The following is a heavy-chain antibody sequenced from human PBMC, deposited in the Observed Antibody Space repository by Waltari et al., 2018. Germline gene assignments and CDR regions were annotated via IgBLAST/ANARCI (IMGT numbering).Heavy chain of an antibody. J-gene: IGHJ4*02. D-gene: IGHD3-3*01. CDR2: IACDGART. CDR3: ARRPSSEVIIRMRYFDS. Sequence: EGQLLEAGGGLVRPEGYLSLSCGALGLIFSKFAIHWVRQAPEQGLQLVAMIACDGARTYTADSVKGRFRISRHNSRITVYLQMTSLRVDDTAVYYCARRPSSEVIIRMRYFDSWRQGSLVTVSS. V-gene: IGHV3-23*01. CDR1: GLIFSKFA.